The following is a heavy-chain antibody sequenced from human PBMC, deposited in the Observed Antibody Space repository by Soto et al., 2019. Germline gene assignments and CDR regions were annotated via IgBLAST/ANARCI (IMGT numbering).Heavy chain of an antibody. D-gene: IGHD3-3*02. CDR2: VHYSGSV. CDR3: ARSGHIFEGVV. J-gene: IGHJ4*02. Sequence: QVQLQESGPGLVKPSETLSLTCIVSGVSMNDYYGSWIRQSPGKGLEHIGYVHYSGSVNYNPSLKSRATISMDTSKNEVSLRLTSVTAADTAIYYCARSGHIFEGVVWGQGILVTVSS. V-gene: IGHV4-59*01. CDR1: GVSMNDYY.